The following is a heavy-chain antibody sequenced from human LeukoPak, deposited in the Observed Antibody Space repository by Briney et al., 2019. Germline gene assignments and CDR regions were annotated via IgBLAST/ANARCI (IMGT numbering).Heavy chain of an antibody. CDR2: ITTSDGNT. CDR3: AKDGGLWVSAHWGDS. CDR1: GFTFSSYA. D-gene: IGHD7-27*01. V-gene: IGHV3-23*01. J-gene: IGHJ4*02. Sequence: GGSLRLSCAASGFTFSSYAMSWVRQAPGRGLEWVSTITTSDGNTYYADSVKGRFTVSRDNSKNTLFLQMNSLRAEDTAVYYCAKDGGLWVSAHWGDSWGRGTLVTVSS.